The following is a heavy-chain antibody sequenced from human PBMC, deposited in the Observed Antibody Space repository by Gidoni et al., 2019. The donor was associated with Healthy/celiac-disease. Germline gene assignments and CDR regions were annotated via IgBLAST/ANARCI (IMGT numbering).Heavy chain of an antibody. V-gene: IGHV1-69*06. CDR3: ARTPDYDFWSGYYAGWFDP. Sequence: QVQLVQSGAEVKKPGSSVKVSCKASGGTFSSYAISWVRQAPGQGLEWMGGIIPIFGTANYAQKCQGRVTITADKSTSTAYMELSSLRSEDTAVYYCARTPDYDFWSGYYAGWFDPWGQGTLVTVSS. D-gene: IGHD3-3*01. CDR1: GGTFSSYA. CDR2: IIPIFGTA. J-gene: IGHJ5*02.